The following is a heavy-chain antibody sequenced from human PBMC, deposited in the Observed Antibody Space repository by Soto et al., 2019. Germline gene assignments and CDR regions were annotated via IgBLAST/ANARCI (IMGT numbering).Heavy chain of an antibody. CDR1: GFTFSSYS. CDR2: ISSSSSYI. J-gene: IGHJ6*02. Sequence: GGSLRLSCAASGFTFSSYSMNWVRQAPGKGLEWVSSISSSSSYIYYADSVKGRFTISRDNAKNSLYLQMNSLRAEDTAVYYCARAGTKGFLEPYYYYGMDVWGQGTRVTVSS. D-gene: IGHD3-3*01. CDR3: ARAGTKGFLEPYYYYGMDV. V-gene: IGHV3-21*01.